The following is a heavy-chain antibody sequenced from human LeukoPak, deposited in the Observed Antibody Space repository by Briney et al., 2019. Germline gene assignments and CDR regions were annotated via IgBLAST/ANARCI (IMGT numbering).Heavy chain of an antibody. CDR3: ARALAVAGHRKFVTPGY. CDR1: GGSISSYY. J-gene: IGHJ4*02. V-gene: IGHV4-59*08. CDR2: IYYSGST. D-gene: IGHD6-19*01. Sequence: SETLSLTCTVSGGSISSYYWSWIWQPPGKGLEWIGYIYYSGSTNYNPSLKSRVTISVDTSKNQFSLNLNSVTAADTAVYYCARALAVAGHRKFVTPGYWGQGTLVTVSS.